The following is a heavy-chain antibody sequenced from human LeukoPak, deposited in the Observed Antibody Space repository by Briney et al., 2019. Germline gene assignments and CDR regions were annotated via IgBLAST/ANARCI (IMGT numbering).Heavy chain of an antibody. CDR2: MNPNSGNT. D-gene: IGHD3-22*01. Sequence: ASVKVSCKASGYTFTSYDINWVRQATGQGLEWMGWMNPNSGNTGYAQKFQGRVTMTRNTSISTAYMELSSLRSEDTAVYYCVRESGGYYGGAFDYWGQGTLVTVSS. CDR3: VRESGGYYGGAFDY. CDR1: GYTFTSYD. J-gene: IGHJ4*02. V-gene: IGHV1-8*01.